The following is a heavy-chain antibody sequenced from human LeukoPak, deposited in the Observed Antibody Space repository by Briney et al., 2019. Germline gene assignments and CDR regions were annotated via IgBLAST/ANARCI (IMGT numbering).Heavy chain of an antibody. J-gene: IGHJ4*02. CDR3: ARDERDVVVVQGAMPY. CDR2: INPSGGST. CDR1: GYSFTNYY. D-gene: IGHD2-2*01. Sequence: ASVKVSCEASGYSFTNYYMHWVRQAPGHGLEWMGIINPSGGSTTNAQKFQGRVTMTRDTSTTTVYMELSSLRSDDTAMYYCARDERDVVVVQGAMPYWGQGTLVTVSS. V-gene: IGHV1-46*01.